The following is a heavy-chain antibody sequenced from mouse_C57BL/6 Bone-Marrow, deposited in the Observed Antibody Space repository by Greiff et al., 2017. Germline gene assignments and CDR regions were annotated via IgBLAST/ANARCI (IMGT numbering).Heavy chain of an antibody. V-gene: IGHV1-55*01. CDR2: IYPGSGST. CDR1: GYTFTSYW. J-gene: IGHJ4*01. CDR3: ARDPQLGLRRDYYAMDY. Sequence: VQLQQPGAELVKPGASVKMSCKASGYTFTSYWITWVKQRPGQGLEWIGDIYPGSGSTNYNEKFKSKATLTVDTSSSTAYMQLSSLTSEDSAVYYCARDPQLGLRRDYYAMDYWGQGTSVTVSS. D-gene: IGHD2-2*01.